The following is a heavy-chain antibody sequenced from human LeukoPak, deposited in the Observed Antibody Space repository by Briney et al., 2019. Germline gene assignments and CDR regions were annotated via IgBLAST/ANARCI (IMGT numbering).Heavy chain of an antibody. CDR3: ARLRRYSSGWYGVFY. CDR2: IYYSGST. CDR1: GGSISSSSYY. J-gene: IGHJ4*02. Sequence: PSDTLSLTCTVSGGSISSSSYYWGWIRQPPGKGLEWIGSIYYSGSTYYNPSLKSRVTISVDTSKNQFSLKLSSVTAADTAVYYCARLRRYSSGWYGVFYWGQGTLVTVSS. D-gene: IGHD6-19*01. V-gene: IGHV4-39*01.